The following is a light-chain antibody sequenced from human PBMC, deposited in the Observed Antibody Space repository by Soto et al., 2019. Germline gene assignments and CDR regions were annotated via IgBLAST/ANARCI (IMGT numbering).Light chain of an antibody. CDR3: FSYAGSPLV. CDR1: SSDVGGYNY. J-gene: IGLJ1*01. Sequence: QSVLTQPRSVSGSPGQSVTISCTGTSSDVGGYNYVSWYQQHPGKAPKLMIYDVSKRPSGVPDRFSGSKSGNTASLTISGLQAEDEADYCCFSYAGSPLVFGTGTKVTVL. CDR2: DVS. V-gene: IGLV2-11*01.